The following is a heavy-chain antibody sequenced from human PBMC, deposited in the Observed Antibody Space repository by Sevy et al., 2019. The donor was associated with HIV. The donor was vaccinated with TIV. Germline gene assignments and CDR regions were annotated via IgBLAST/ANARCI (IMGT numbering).Heavy chain of an antibody. CDR3: AREKGGIFGVVAGQFDS. J-gene: IGHJ4*02. CDR1: GYSFTNHA. Sequence: ASLKVSCKASGYSFTNHAIQWVRQVPGQGLEWMGWIKADNGNIKYSQKFQDRLTITRDTSATTAYMELRSLRPEDTALYFCAREKGGIFGVVAGQFDSWGQGTLVTVSS. V-gene: IGHV1-3*01. D-gene: IGHD3-3*01. CDR2: IKADNGNI.